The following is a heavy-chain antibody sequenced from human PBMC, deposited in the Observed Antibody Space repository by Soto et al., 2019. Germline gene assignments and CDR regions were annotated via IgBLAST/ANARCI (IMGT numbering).Heavy chain of an antibody. CDR2: ISAYNGNT. CDR3: ARDSWDHYPYVGLASGMKV. CDR1: GYTFTSDV. D-gene: IGHD3-16*01. Sequence: ASVNGYVNASGYTFTSDVISWVRQAPGQVLDCIGWISAYNGNTNYAQKLQGRVTMTTDTSTSTAYMELRSMRSDDTAVYYCARDSWDHYPYVGLASGMKVWGQGPTVTVSS. J-gene: IGHJ6*02. V-gene: IGHV1-18*04.